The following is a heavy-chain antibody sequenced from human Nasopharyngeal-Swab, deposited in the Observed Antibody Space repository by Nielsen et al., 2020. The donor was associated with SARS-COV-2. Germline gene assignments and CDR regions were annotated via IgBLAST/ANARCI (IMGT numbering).Heavy chain of an antibody. V-gene: IGHV5-51*01. D-gene: IGHD5-24*01. Sequence: GESLKISCKGSGYSFTTSWIGWVRQMPGKGLEWMGIIDPTDSDTRYSPSFQGQVTISADKSISTAYLQWSSLNASDTAMYYCARGADGYSSYFDFWGQGTLVTVSS. J-gene: IGHJ4*02. CDR3: ARGADGYSSYFDF. CDR2: IDPTDSDT. CDR1: GYSFTTSW.